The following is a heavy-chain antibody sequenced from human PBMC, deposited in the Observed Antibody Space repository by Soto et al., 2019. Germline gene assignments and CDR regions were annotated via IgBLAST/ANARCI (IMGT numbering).Heavy chain of an antibody. J-gene: IGHJ4*02. CDR3: ARHLSGSSAESYFDY. CDR1: GGSISSYY. Sequence: SETVSLTCTVSGGSISSYYWSWIRQPPGKGLEWIGYIYYSGSTNYNPSLKSRVTISVDTSKNQFSLKLSSVTAADTAVYYCARHLSGSSAESYFDYWGQVPLLTVSS. V-gene: IGHV4-59*01. D-gene: IGHD1-26*01. CDR2: IYYSGST.